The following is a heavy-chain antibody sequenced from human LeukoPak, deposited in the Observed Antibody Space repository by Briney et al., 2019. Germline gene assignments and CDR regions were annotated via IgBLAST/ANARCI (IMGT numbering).Heavy chain of an antibody. CDR3: ARSGYSSGWSNYYYYGMDV. D-gene: IGHD6-19*01. J-gene: IGHJ6*02. CDR1: GFTFSSYE. CDR2: ISSSGSTI. Sequence: GGSLRLSCAASGFTFSSYEMNRVRQAPGKGLEWVSYISSSGSTIYYADSVKGRFTISRDNAKNSLYLQMNSLRAEDTAVYYCARSGYSSGWSNYYYYGMDVWGQGTTVTVSS. V-gene: IGHV3-48*03.